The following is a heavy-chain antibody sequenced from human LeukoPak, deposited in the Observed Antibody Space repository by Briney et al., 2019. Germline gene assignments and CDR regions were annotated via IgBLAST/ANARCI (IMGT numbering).Heavy chain of an antibody. V-gene: IGHV4-59*01. CDR1: SASLSNYF. D-gene: IGHD3-10*01. Sequence: SETLSLTCTVSSASLSNYFWSWIRQPPGKGLEWIGYIYYSGSTNYNPSLKSRVTISVDTSKNQFSLNLTYVTAADTAVYYCARENFGAFDIWGEGKMVTVSS. CDR2: IYYSGST. CDR3: ARENFGAFDI. J-gene: IGHJ3*02.